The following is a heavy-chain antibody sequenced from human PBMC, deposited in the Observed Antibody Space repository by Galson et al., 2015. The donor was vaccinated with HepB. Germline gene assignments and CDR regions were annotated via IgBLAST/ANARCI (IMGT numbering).Heavy chain of an antibody. CDR3: ASYYDSSGYKHYYYYGMDV. D-gene: IGHD3-22*01. V-gene: IGHV1-69*10. CDR2: ITPIFGIA. Sequence: SVKVSCKASGGTFSSYAISWVRQAPGQGLEWMGGITPIFGIANYAQKFQGRVTITADKSTSTAYMELSSLRSEDTAVYYCASYYDSSGYKHYYYYGMDVWGQGTTVTVSS. J-gene: IGHJ6*02. CDR1: GGTFSSYA.